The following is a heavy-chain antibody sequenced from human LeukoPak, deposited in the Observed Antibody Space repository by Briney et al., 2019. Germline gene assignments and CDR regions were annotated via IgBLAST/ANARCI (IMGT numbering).Heavy chain of an antibody. CDR1: GYIFTGYY. CDR2: INPNSGGT. V-gene: IGHV1-2*02. D-gene: IGHD6-13*01. J-gene: IGHJ4*02. CDR3: ARVDYSSSWYHFDF. Sequence: ASVKVSCKASGYIFTGYYMHWVRQAPGQGLEWMGWINPNSGGTNYAQKFQGRVTMTRDTSISTAYMELRRLRSDDTAVYYCARVDYSSSWYHFDFWGQGTLVTVSS.